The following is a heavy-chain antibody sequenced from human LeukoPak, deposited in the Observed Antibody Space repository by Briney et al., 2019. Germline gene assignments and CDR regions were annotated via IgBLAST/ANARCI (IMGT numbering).Heavy chain of an antibody. D-gene: IGHD3-10*01. J-gene: IGHJ4*02. CDR2: INHSGST. CDR1: GGSFSGYY. Sequence: SETLSLTCAVYGGSFSGYYWSWIRQPPGKGLEWTGEINHSGSTNYNPSLKSRVTISVDTSKNQFSLKLSSVTAADTAVYYCARAGVRGSGSYPGYWGQGTLVTVSS. V-gene: IGHV4-34*01. CDR3: ARAGVRGSGSYPGY.